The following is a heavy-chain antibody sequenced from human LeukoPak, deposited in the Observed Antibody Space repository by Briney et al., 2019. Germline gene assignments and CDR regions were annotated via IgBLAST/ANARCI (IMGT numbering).Heavy chain of an antibody. D-gene: IGHD3-16*01. CDR2: IYTSGST. Sequence: MLSETLSLTCTVSGGSISSYYWSWIRQPAGKGLEWIGRIYTSGSTNYNPSLKSRVTMSVDTSKNQFSLKLSSVTAADTAVYYCARVGVGNYYYYYMDVWGKGTTVTVSS. V-gene: IGHV4-4*07. CDR1: GGSISSYY. CDR3: ARVGVGNYYYYYMDV. J-gene: IGHJ6*03.